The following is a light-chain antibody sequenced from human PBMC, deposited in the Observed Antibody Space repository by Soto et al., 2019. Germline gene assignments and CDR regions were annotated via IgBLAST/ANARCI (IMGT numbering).Light chain of an antibody. CDR3: QQYNNWPLWT. Sequence: EIVMTQSPETLSVSPGERATLSCRASQSVSSNLAWFQQKPGQAPRLLIYGASTRATGIPLRFSGSGSGTEFTLTISGLQSEDFAVYYCQQYNNWPLWTFGQGTKVEIK. CDR1: QSVSSN. CDR2: GAS. V-gene: IGKV3-15*01. J-gene: IGKJ1*01.